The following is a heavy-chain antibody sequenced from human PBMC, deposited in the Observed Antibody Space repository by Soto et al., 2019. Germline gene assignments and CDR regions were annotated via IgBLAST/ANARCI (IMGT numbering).Heavy chain of an antibody. CDR1: GFTFSNYG. Sequence: ESGGGVVQPGGSLRLSCAASGFTFSNYGMHWVRQAPGKGLEWVAVIWYDGNNKYYADSVKGRFTISRDNSNNTLHVQMTSLRAEDTAVYYCARGLHSLFDYWGQGTLVTVSS. D-gene: IGHD2-21*01. J-gene: IGHJ4*02. CDR2: IWYDGNNK. CDR3: ARGLHSLFDY. V-gene: IGHV3-33*01.